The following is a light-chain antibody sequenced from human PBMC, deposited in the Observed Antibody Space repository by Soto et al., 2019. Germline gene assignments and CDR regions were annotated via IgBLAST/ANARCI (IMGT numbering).Light chain of an antibody. V-gene: IGKV1-6*01. CDR2: AAS. CDR1: QGIRND. CDR3: LQKYFYPFT. Sequence: AIQMTQSPSSLSASVGDRVTITCRASQGIRNDLDWFQQKPGKAPKLLIYAASNLQTGVPARFSGSGSGTHFTLTISSLQPEDFATYYCLQKYFYPFTFGPGTKMDIK. J-gene: IGKJ3*01.